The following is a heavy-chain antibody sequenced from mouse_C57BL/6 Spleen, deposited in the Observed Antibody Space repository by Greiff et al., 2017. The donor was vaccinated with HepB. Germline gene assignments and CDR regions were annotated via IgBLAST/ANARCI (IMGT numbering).Heavy chain of an antibody. V-gene: IGHV1-26*01. J-gene: IGHJ1*03. CDR2: INPNNGGT. CDR1: GYTFTDYY. Sequence: EVKLQESGPELVKPGASVKISCKASGYTFTDYYMNWVKQSHGKSLEWIGDINPNNGGTSYNQKFKGKATLTVDKSSSTAYMELRSLTSEDSAVYYCAEYYYGSSYWYFDVWGTGTTVTVSS. CDR3: AEYYYGSSYWYFDV. D-gene: IGHD1-1*01.